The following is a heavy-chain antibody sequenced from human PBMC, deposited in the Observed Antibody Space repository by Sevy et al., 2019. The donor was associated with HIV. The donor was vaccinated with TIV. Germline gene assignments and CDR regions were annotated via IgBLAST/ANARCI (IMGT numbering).Heavy chain of an antibody. D-gene: IGHD1-26*01. V-gene: IGHV3-23*01. CDR1: GFTFSSYA. CDR3: AKEGNSGSYYLIRHDAFDI. Sequence: GGSLRLSCVASGFTFSSYAMSWVRQAPGKGLEWVSAISGSGGSTYYADSVKGRFTISRDNSKNTLYLQMNSLRAEDTAVYYCAKEGNSGSYYLIRHDAFDIWGQGTMVTVSS. J-gene: IGHJ3*02. CDR2: ISGSGGST.